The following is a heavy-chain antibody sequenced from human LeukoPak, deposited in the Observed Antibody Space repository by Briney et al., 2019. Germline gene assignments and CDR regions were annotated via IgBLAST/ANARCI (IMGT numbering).Heavy chain of an antibody. Sequence: SETLSLTCAVYGGSFSGYYWSWIRQPPGKGLEWIGEINHSGSTYYNPSLKSRVTISVDTSKNQFSLKLSSVTAADTAVYYCARGIRIAVADYYFDYWGQGTLVTVSS. CDR1: GGSFSGYY. V-gene: IGHV4-34*01. CDR2: INHSGST. CDR3: ARGIRIAVADYYFDY. D-gene: IGHD6-19*01. J-gene: IGHJ4*02.